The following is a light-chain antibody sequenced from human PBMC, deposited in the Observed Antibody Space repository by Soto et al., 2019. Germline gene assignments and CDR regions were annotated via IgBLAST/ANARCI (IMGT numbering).Light chain of an antibody. CDR2: EVS. CDR1: SSDVGSYNL. CDR3: CSYAGSSTFLYV. V-gene: IGLV2-23*02. Sequence: QSVLTQPASVSGSPGQSITISCTGTSSDVGSYNLVSWYQQHPGKAPKLMIYEVSKRPSGVSNRFSGSKSGNTASLTISGLQAEDEADYYCCSYAGSSTFLYVFGIGTKVTVL. J-gene: IGLJ1*01.